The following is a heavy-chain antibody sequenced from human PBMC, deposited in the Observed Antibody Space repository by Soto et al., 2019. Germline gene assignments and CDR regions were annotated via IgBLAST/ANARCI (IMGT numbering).Heavy chain of an antibody. D-gene: IGHD1-20*01. CDR2: VFYDGRNK. CDR3: ARDLDLTGANQDAIDI. J-gene: IGHJ3*02. CDR1: GFTFSHYG. V-gene: IGHV3-33*01. Sequence: QVQLVESGGGVVQPGRSLRLSCAASGFTFSHYGMHWVRQAPGKWLEWVSFVFYDGRNKYFADSVKGRFTISRDNSRNTMYLQMNSLRGEDTAVYYCARDLDLTGANQDAIDIWGQGTMVTVSS.